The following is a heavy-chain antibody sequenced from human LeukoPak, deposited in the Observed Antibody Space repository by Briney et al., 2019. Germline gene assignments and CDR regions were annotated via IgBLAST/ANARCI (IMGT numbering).Heavy chain of an antibody. CDR3: AKDHYWSIDY. Sequence: PGRSLRLSCAASGFTFSSYGMHWVRHAPGQGLVWVSRIKGDGISTNYADSVKGRFTISRDIAKNTLYLQMNSLRAEDTGVYYCAKDHYWSIDYWGRGTLATVSS. CDR2: IKGDGIST. V-gene: IGHV3-74*01. CDR1: GFTFSSYG. J-gene: IGHJ4*02. D-gene: IGHD3-3*01.